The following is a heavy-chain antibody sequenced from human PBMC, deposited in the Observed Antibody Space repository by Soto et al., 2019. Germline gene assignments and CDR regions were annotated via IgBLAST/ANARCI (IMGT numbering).Heavy chain of an antibody. CDR1: GGSISSGDYY. CDR2: IYYSGST. CDR3: ARGGGYSSSSDRPYWFDP. D-gene: IGHD6-6*01. J-gene: IGHJ5*02. V-gene: IGHV4-30-4*01. Sequence: SETLSLTCTVSGGSISSGDYYWSWIRQPPGKGLEWIGYIYYSGSTYYNPSLKSRVTISVDTSKNQFSLKLSSVTAADTAVYYCARGGGYSSSSDRPYWFDPWGQGTLVTVSS.